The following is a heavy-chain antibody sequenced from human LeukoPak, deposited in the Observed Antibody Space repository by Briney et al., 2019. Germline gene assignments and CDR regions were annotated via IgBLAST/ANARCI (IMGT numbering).Heavy chain of an antibody. J-gene: IGHJ4*02. CDR2: IWYDGSNK. CDR3: ARDSLNYYFDY. D-gene: IGHD1-1*01. V-gene: IGHV3-33*01. CDR1: GFTFSSYG. Sequence: GGSLRLSCAASGFTFSSYGMHWVRQAPGKGLEWVAVIWYDGSNKYYADSVKGRFTISRDNSKYTLYLQMNSLRAEDTAVYYCARDSLNYYFDYWGQGTLVTVSS.